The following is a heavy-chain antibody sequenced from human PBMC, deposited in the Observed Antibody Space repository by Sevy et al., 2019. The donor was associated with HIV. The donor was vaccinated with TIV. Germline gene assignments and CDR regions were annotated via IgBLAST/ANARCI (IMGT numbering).Heavy chain of an antibody. CDR2: MSSYNDNT. Sequence: ASVKVSCKASGYTFTSYGITWVRQAPGQGLECMGWMSSYNDNTNYAQNLQGRVTMTTDTSTSTAYMELRSLRSDDTAVYYCARVPSAQYSSSWYYFDYWGQGTLVTVSS. CDR3: ARVPSAQYSSSWYYFDY. CDR1: GYTFTSYG. J-gene: IGHJ4*02. D-gene: IGHD6-13*01. V-gene: IGHV1-18*01.